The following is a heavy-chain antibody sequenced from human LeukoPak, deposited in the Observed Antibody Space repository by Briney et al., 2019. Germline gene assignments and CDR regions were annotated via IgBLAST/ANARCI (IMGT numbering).Heavy chain of an antibody. J-gene: IGHJ4*02. CDR1: GGSISSHY. CDR2: IHTSGIT. CDR3: ARDLGSNYVCFGY. D-gene: IGHD1-26*01. Sequence: PSETLSLTSIVSGGSISSHYWSWLRQPAGKGLEYIGRIHTSGITNYNPSLKSRVTMSGDTSKNRFYLNLRSVTAADTAVYYCARDLGSNYVCFGYWGQGSLVTVSS. V-gene: IGHV4-4*07.